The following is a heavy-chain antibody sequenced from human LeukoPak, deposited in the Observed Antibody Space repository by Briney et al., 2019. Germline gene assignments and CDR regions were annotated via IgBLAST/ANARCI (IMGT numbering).Heavy chain of an antibody. Sequence: ASVKVSCKASGYTFTTYGMNWVRQAPGQGLEWMGWISAYNGNTNYAQKLQVSATLTTDTSTSTPYMAPRSLRSDHTAMYYCARDRRTSGWFGDFDYWGQGTLVTVSS. D-gene: IGHD3-10*01. J-gene: IGHJ4*02. CDR2: ISAYNGNT. CDR3: ARDRRTSGWFGDFDY. V-gene: IGHV1-18*01. CDR1: GYTFTTYG.